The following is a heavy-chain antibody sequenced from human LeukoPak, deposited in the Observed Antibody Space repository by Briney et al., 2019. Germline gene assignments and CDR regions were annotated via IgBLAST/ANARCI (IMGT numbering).Heavy chain of an antibody. V-gene: IGHV1-2*02. J-gene: IGHJ3*02. Sequence: ASVKVSCKASGYTFTGYYMHWVRQAPGQGLEWMGWINPNSGGTNYAQKFQGRVTMTRDTSISTAYMELSRLRSDDTAVYYCASDGPLGYCSSTSCYIAFDIWGQGTMVTVSS. CDR2: INPNSGGT. D-gene: IGHD2-2*02. CDR1: GYTFTGYY. CDR3: ASDGPLGYCSSTSCYIAFDI.